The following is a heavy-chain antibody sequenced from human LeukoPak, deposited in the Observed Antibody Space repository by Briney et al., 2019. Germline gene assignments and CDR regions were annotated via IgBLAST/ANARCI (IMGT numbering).Heavy chain of an antibody. D-gene: IGHD4-23*01. J-gene: IGHJ4*02. CDR1: GFAFSSYA. V-gene: IGHV3-21*01. CDR2: ISSSSSYI. Sequence: GGSLRLSCAASGFAFSSYAMSWVRQAPGKGLEWVSSISSSSSYIYYADSVKGRFTISRDNAKNSLYLQMNSLRAEDTAVYYCASSRDPTVVTPDVPYWGQGTLVTVSS. CDR3: ASSRDPTVVTPDVPY.